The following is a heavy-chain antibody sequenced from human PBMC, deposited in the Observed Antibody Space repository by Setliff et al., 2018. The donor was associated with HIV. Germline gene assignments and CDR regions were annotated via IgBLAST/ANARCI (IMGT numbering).Heavy chain of an antibody. CDR2: IKYDGSDK. J-gene: IGHJ4*02. CDR1: GFTFSNYG. Sequence: GGSLRLSCAASGFTFSNYGVHWVRQAPGKGLEWVASIKYDGSDKYYADSVKGRFTVSKDNSKKTLYLQMNSLRVEDTAVYYCGRVSGTWPAYYFDFWGQGTLVTVSS. D-gene: IGHD3-3*01. CDR3: GRVSGTWPAYYFDF. V-gene: IGHV3-30*02.